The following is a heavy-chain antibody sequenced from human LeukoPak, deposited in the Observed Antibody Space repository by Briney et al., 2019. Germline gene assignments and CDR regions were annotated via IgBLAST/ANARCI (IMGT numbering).Heavy chain of an antibody. J-gene: IGHJ4*02. CDR3: AVVPAATGFDS. CDR2: IWYDGSQK. V-gene: IGHV3-33*03. CDR1: GFTFSRNG. Sequence: SGGSLRLSCAASGFTFSRNGMHWVRQAPGKGLEWVACIWYDGSQKYFADSVKGRFTISRDNAENSVYLQMNSLTAEDTAVYYCAVVPAATGFDSWGQGTLVTVSS. D-gene: IGHD2-2*01.